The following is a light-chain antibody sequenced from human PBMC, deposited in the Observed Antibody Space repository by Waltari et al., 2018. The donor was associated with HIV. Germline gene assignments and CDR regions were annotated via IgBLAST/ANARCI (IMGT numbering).Light chain of an antibody. CDR2: EVS. CDR1: SSDVGGYNL. V-gene: IGLV2-23*02. J-gene: IGLJ2*01. CDR3: CAYAGSTTYVI. Sequence: QSALTQPASVSGSPGQSITISCTGTSSDVGGYNLFSWYQQHPGKAPKLMIYEVSKRPSGVSNRFSGSKSVNTASLTISGLQAEDEADYYCCAYAGSTTYVIFGGGTKLTVL.